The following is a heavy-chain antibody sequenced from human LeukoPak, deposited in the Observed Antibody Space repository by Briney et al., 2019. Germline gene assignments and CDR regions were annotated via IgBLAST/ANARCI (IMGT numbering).Heavy chain of an antibody. V-gene: IGHV3-23*01. CDR1: GFTFSSYA. Sequence: PGGSLRLSCAASGFTFSSYAMSWVRQAPGKGLEWVSAISGSGGSTHYADSVKGRFTISRDNSKNTLYLQMNSLRAEDTAVYYCAKDLVVAKYYFDYWGQGTLVTVSS. CDR3: AKDLVVAKYYFDY. D-gene: IGHD2-21*01. CDR2: ISGSGGST. J-gene: IGHJ4*02.